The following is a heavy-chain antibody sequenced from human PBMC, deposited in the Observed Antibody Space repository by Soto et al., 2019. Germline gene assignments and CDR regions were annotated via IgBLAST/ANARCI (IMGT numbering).Heavy chain of an antibody. CDR2: IGPFSGNT. Sequence: QIQLVQSDAEVKKPGASVKVSCKASGYTFTKYGHSWLRQAPGQGLEWMGWIGPFSGNTKYAQKFEDRVTLTRDTSTRTAYMELRTLRSDDTAMYYCARVCSGGTFHGIPLDYWGQGTLVTVSS. D-gene: IGHD2-15*01. V-gene: IGHV1-18*04. CDR3: ARVCSGGTFHGIPLDY. J-gene: IGHJ4*02. CDR1: GYTFTKYG.